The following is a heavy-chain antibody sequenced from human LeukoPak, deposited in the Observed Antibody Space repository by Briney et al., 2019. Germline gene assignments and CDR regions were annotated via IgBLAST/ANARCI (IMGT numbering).Heavy chain of an antibody. V-gene: IGHV4-31*03. J-gene: IGHJ4*02. Sequence: SQTLSLTCIVSGASFNTGDYYWNWIRQHPGKGLEWIGYIYNSGSTYYNPSLKSRVTISVGTSKNHFSLRLTSVTAADSAVYYCARGAPPDSWGQGTLVTVSS. CDR3: ARGAPPDS. CDR2: IYNSGST. CDR1: GASFNTGDYY.